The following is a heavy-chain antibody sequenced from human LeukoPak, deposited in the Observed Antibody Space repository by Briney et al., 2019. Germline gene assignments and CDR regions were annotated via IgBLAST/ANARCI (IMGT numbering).Heavy chain of an antibody. CDR2: ISSSSSYI. CDR1: GFTSSSYT. CDR3: ATGRSYRSGPYPGY. V-gene: IGHV3-21*01. Sequence: SGGSLRLSCAAPGFTSSSYTMNWVRQAPGKGLEWVSSISSSSSYIYYADSVKGRFTISRDNAKNSLYLQMDSLRDEDTAVYYCATGRSYRSGPYPGYWGQGTLVTVSS. J-gene: IGHJ4*02. D-gene: IGHD6-19*01.